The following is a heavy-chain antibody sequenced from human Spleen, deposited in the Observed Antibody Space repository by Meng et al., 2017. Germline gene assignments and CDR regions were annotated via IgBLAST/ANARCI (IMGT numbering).Heavy chain of an antibody. J-gene: IGHJ5*02. CDR1: GYTFTSYA. D-gene: IGHD1-26*01. Sequence: QVRLGQSGTEVKKPGATVEASCNASGYTFTSYAMNRVRQAPGQRLEWMGWIKTGNGETKYSQKFQGRVTITSDTSATTAYMELSSLTYEDTSMYYCARDGISTIVGNWFDPWGQGTLVTVSS. CDR3: ARDGISTIVGNWFDP. CDR2: IKTGNGET. V-gene: IGHV1-3*04.